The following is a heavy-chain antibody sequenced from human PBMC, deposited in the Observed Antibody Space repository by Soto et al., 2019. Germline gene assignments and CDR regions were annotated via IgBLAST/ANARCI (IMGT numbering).Heavy chain of an antibody. J-gene: IGHJ4*02. CDR2: IYYTGTT. CDR3: ARVSVAGTRFDY. CDR1: NSPISDFY. Sequence: SETLSLTCNVSNSPISDFYWSWFRQPPGQGLEWVGYIYYTGTTTYNPSLRSRVDISIDASKSQFSLELRSVTAADTAVYYCARVSVAGTRFDYWGQGTLVTVSS. V-gene: IGHV4-59*08. D-gene: IGHD6-19*01.